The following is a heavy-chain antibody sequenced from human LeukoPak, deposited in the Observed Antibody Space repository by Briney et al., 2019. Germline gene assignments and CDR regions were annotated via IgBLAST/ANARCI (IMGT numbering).Heavy chain of an antibody. D-gene: IGHD3-16*01. CDR2: IKSKTDGGTT. CDR1: GFTFSNAW. CDR3: TTTNLGIILDEYYFDY. J-gene: IGHJ4*02. Sequence: PGGSLRPSCAASGFTFSNAWMSWVRQAPGKGLEWVGRIKSKTDGGTTDYAAPVKGRFTISRDDSKNTLYLQMNSLKTEDTAVYYCTTTNLGIILDEYYFDYWGQGTLVTVSS. V-gene: IGHV3-15*01.